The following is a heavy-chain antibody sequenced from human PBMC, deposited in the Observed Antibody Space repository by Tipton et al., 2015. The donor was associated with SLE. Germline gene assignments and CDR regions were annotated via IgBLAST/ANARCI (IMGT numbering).Heavy chain of an antibody. CDR2: IYTSGST. Sequence: LRLSCIVSGGSISSDTYYWSWLRQPAGKGLEWIGHIYTSGSTNYNPSLKTRVTISVDMSKNQFSLKLSSVTAADTAVYYCASPARIAGSSDADYFDYWGQGTLVTVSS. CDR1: GGSISSDTYY. V-gene: IGHV4-61*09. CDR3: ASPARIAGSSDADYFDY. D-gene: IGHD6-6*01. J-gene: IGHJ4*02.